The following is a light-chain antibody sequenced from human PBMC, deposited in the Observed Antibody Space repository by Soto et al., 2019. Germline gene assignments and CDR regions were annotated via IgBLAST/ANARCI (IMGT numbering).Light chain of an antibody. CDR1: QSVSSSY. J-gene: IGKJ2*01. CDR3: QQYGSSPT. Sequence: EIVLTQSPGTLSLSPGERATLSCRASQSVSSSYLAWYQQKPGQAPRLLIYGASSRATGIPDRFSGSGSGRGVTLTISRLEPEDFAVYYCQQYGSSPTFGQGTKLEIK. V-gene: IGKV3-20*01. CDR2: GAS.